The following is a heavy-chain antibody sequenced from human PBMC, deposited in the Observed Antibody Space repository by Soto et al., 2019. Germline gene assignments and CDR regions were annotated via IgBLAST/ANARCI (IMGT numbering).Heavy chain of an antibody. Sequence: QVQLVESGGGVVQPGRSLRLSCAASGFTFSSYGMHWVRQAPGKGLEWVAVISYDGSNKYYADSVKGRFTISRDNSKNTLYLQMNSLRAEDTAVYCCASIAALDTPDVWGQGTTVTVSS. D-gene: IGHD6-6*01. V-gene: IGHV3-30*03. J-gene: IGHJ6*02. CDR3: ASIAALDTPDV. CDR2: ISYDGSNK. CDR1: GFTFSSYG.